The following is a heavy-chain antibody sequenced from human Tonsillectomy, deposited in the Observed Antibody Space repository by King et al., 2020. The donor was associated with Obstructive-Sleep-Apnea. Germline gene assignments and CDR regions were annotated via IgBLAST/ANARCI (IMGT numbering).Heavy chain of an antibody. CDR3: GRDTYYYDSNGYLGVGEFDY. CDR1: GGSISSISYY. D-gene: IGHD3-22*01. J-gene: IGHJ4*02. V-gene: IGHV4-39*07. Sequence: QLQESGPGLVKPSETLSLTCNVSGGSISSISYYWVWIRQPPGKGLEWIGSIYYSGSTYYGPSLKSRVTISVDTAKNKFSLKLNYVTAADTAVYYCGRDTYYYDSNGYLGVGEFDYWGQGTLITVSS. CDR2: IYYSGST.